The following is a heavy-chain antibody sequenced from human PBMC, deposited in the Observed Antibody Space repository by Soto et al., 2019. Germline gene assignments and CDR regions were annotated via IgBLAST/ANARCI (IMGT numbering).Heavy chain of an antibody. Sequence: QLQLQESGPGLVKPSETLSLTCTVSGGSISRSSYYWGWIRQPPGKGLEWIGSIYYSGSTYYNLSLKSRVTISVDTSKNQFSLKLSSVTAADTSVYYCARHDYGGFGLWGQGTLVTVSS. D-gene: IGHD4-17*01. CDR2: IYYSGST. J-gene: IGHJ4*02. V-gene: IGHV4-39*01. CDR3: ARHDYGGFGL. CDR1: GGSISRSSYY.